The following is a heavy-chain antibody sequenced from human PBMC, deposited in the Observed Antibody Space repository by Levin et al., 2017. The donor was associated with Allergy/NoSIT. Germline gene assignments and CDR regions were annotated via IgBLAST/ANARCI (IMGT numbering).Heavy chain of an antibody. CDR2: ISSSSSYT. CDR3: ARDRLAEGGAYYYYGMDV. Sequence: GGSLRLSCAASGFTFSDYYMSWIRQAPGKGLEWVSYISSSSSYTNYADSVKGRFTISRDNAKNSLYLQMNSLRAEDTAVYYCARDRLAEGGAYYYYGMDVWGQGTTVTVSS. V-gene: IGHV3-11*05. J-gene: IGHJ6*02. D-gene: IGHD3-16*01. CDR1: GFTFSDYY.